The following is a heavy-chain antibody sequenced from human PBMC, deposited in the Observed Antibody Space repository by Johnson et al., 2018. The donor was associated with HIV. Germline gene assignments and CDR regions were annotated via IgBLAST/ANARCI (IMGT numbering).Heavy chain of an antibody. CDR3: ARTPSLPGAFDI. Sequence: VQPVESGGGLVQPGGSLRLSCAASGFTFSNYDMHWVRQTTGEGLEWVSHITTAGDTYYPGSVKGRFPISRENAKNSLYLQMNSLRAEDTAVYYCARTPSLPGAFDIWGQGTMVTVSS. J-gene: IGHJ3*02. V-gene: IGHV3-13*01. CDR1: GFTFSNYD. CDR2: ITTAGDT.